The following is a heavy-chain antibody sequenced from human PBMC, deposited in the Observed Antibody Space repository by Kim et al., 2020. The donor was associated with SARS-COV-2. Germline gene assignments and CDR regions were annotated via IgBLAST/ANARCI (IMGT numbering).Heavy chain of an antibody. Sequence: ASVKVSCKVSGYTLTELSMHWVRQAPGKGLEWMGGFDPEDGETIYAQKFQGRVTMTEDTSTDTAYMELSSLRSEDTAVYYCATGHPVAVADYGYYYYYGMDVWGQGTTVTVSS. CDR2: FDPEDGET. J-gene: IGHJ6*02. CDR3: ATGHPVAVADYGYYYYYGMDV. CDR1: GYTLTELS. D-gene: IGHD6-19*01. V-gene: IGHV1-24*01.